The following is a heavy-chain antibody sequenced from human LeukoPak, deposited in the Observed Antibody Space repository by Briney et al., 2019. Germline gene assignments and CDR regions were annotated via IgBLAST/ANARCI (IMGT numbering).Heavy chain of an antibody. CDR3: AKFGADDILTGYRS. V-gene: IGHV3-30*18. D-gene: IGHD3-9*01. CDR2: ISYDGSNK. Sequence: RGSLRLSCAASGFTFSSYGMHWVRQAPGKGLEWVAVISYDGSNKYYADSVKGRFTISRDNSKNTLYLQMNSLRAEDTAVYYCAKFGADDILTGYRSWGQGTLVTVSS. J-gene: IGHJ5*02. CDR1: GFTFSSYG.